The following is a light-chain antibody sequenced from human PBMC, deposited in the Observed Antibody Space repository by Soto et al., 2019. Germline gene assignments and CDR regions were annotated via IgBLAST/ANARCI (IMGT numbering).Light chain of an antibody. J-gene: IGKJ2*01. CDR2: AAS. Sequence: DIQMTQSPSSLSASVGDRVTITCRASQIITGYLTWYQQKSGKAPKLLIYAASSLQSGVPSRFSGSGSGTDFTLTISSLQPEDFATYYCQQSYSTPFTFGQGTKLEIK. CDR3: QQSYSTPFT. CDR1: QIITGY. V-gene: IGKV1-39*01.